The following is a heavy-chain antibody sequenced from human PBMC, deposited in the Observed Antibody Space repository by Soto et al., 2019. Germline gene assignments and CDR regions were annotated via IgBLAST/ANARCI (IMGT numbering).Heavy chain of an antibody. CDR3: ARHPASGWNFGFDY. J-gene: IGHJ4*02. V-gene: IGHV1-69*01. D-gene: IGHD6-19*01. Sequence: QVQLVQSGAEVKKPGSSVKVSCKDSGGTFSSYAISWVRQAPGQGLEWMGGIIPIFGTANYAQKFQGRVTSTADESTRTVYIVLGSLRSEDTAVYYVARHPASGWNFGFDYWGQGTLVTVSS. CDR1: GGTFSSYA. CDR2: IIPIFGTA.